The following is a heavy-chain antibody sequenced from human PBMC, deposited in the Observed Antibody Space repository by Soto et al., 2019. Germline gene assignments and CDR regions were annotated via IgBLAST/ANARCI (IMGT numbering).Heavy chain of an antibody. Sequence: GGSLRLSCAASGFTFSNYGMHWVRQAPGKGLEWVAIIWHDGNNKYYADSVRGRFIISRDNSKNRLYLQMNSLRAEDTAVYYCASDLVGASDSYGLDVWGQGPPVTVSS. CDR2: IWHDGNNK. V-gene: IGHV3-33*01. CDR1: GFTFSNYG. CDR3: ASDLVGASDSYGLDV. D-gene: IGHD1-26*01. J-gene: IGHJ6*02.